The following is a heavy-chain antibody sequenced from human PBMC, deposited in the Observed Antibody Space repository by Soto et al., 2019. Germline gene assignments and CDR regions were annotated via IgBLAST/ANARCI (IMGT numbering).Heavy chain of an antibody. J-gene: IGHJ6*02. CDR3: ARTPMGDYYYYNMDV. CDR1: EDTFIGYY. CDR2: INPIGCGT. V-gene: IGHV1-2*02. Sequence: QVKLVQSGAEVKKPGASVQVSRKASEDTFIGYYMHWLRQAPGQGLEWMGGINPIGCGTHYAQKFQGRVTMTRDTSISQTYMELSRLRSDDTAVYYCARTPMGDYYYYNMDVWCQGTTVTVS. D-gene: IGHD3-10*01.